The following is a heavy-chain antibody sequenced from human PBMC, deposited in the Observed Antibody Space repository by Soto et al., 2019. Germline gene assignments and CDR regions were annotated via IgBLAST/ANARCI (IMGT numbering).Heavy chain of an antibody. CDR3: ARVVRGVTLYYYYYGMDV. V-gene: IGHV4-34*01. D-gene: IGHD3-10*01. Sequence: SETLSLTCAVYGGSFSSYYWSWIRQPPGKGLEWIGEINHSGSTNYNPSLKSRVTISVDTSKNQFSLKLSSVTAADTAVYYCARVVRGVTLYYYYYGMDVWGQGTTVTVSS. CDR1: GGSFSSYY. J-gene: IGHJ6*02. CDR2: INHSGST.